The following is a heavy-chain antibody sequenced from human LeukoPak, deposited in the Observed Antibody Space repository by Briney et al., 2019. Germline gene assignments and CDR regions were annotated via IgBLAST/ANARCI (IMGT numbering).Heavy chain of an antibody. CDR3: AREGGRYEYFQH. V-gene: IGHV1-2*02. Sequence: ASVKVSCKASGYTFTGYYMHWVRQAPGQGLEWMGWINPNSGGTNYAQKFQGRVTMTRDTSINTAYMELSRLRSDDTAVYYCAREGGRYEYFQHWGQGTLVTVSS. J-gene: IGHJ1*01. CDR2: INPNSGGT. D-gene: IGHD3-16*01. CDR1: GYTFTGYY.